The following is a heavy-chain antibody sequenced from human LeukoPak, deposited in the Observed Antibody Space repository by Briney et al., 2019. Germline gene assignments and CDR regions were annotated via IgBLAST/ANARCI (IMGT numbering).Heavy chain of an antibody. J-gene: IGHJ4*02. CDR3: ARDLRGRVDY. Sequence: GASVKVSCKASGYTFTSYDIHWVRQATGQGLEWMGWMNPNSGNTAYAQKFQGRVTITRNTSISTAYMELSSLRSEDTAVYYCARDLRGRVDYWGQGTLVTVSS. D-gene: IGHD3-10*01. CDR2: MNPNSGNT. CDR1: GYTFTSYD. V-gene: IGHV1-8*03.